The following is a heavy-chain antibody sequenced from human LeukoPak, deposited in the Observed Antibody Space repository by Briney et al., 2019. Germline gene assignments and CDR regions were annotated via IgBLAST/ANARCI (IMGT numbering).Heavy chain of an antibody. CDR3: ARGPRIAVAGAFDI. Sequence: ASAKVSCKASGYTFTSYAMHWVRQAPGQRLEWMGWINAGNGNTKYSQKFQGRVTITRDTSASTAYMELSSLRSEDTAVYYCARGPRIAVAGAFDIWGQGTMVTVSS. CDR1: GYTFTSYA. V-gene: IGHV1-3*01. D-gene: IGHD6-19*01. J-gene: IGHJ3*02. CDR2: INAGNGNT.